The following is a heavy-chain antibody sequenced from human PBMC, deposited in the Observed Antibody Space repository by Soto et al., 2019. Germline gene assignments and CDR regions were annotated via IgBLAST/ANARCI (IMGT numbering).Heavy chain of an antibody. CDR2: TRNKANSYTT. V-gene: IGHV3-72*01. CDR1: GFTFSDHY. J-gene: IGHJ6*03. D-gene: IGHD3-3*01. CDR3: ARDQAYYDFWSGYNGDYYYMDV. Sequence: GGSLRLSCAASGFTFSDHYMDWVRQAPGKGLEWVGRTRNKANSYTTEYAASVKGRFTISRDDSKNSLYLQMNSLKTEDTAVYYCARDQAYYDFWSGYNGDYYYMDVWGKGTTVTVSS.